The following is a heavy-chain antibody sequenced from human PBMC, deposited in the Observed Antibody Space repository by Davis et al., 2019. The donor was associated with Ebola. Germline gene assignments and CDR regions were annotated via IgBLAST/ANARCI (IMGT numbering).Heavy chain of an antibody. Sequence: GESLKFSCAASGFTFSSYAMSWVRQAPGKGLEWVSAISGSGGSTYYADSVKGRFTISRDNSKNTLYLQMNSLRAEDTAVYYCARGRLAYCGGDCWDFDYWGQGTLVTVSS. CDR1: GFTFSSYA. D-gene: IGHD2-21*02. CDR2: ISGSGGST. J-gene: IGHJ4*02. CDR3: ARGRLAYCGGDCWDFDY. V-gene: IGHV3-23*01.